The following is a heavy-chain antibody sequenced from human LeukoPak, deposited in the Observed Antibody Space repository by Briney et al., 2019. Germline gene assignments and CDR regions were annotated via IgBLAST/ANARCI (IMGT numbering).Heavy chain of an antibody. CDR2: IYYSGST. D-gene: IGHD2-15*01. CDR1: GASISGSSYY. J-gene: IGHJ5*02. CDR3: ARDLYCSGGSCYWFDP. V-gene: IGHV4-39*07. Sequence: SETLSLTCTVSGASISGSSYYWGWIRQPPGKGLEWIGSIYYSGSTYYNPSLKSRVTISVDTSKNQFSLKLSSVTAADTAVYYCARDLYCSGGSCYWFDPWGQGTLVTVSS.